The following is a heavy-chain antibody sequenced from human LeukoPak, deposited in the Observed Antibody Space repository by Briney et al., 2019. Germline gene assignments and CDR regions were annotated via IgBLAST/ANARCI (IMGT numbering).Heavy chain of an antibody. CDR3: AKSPSLQAFDI. CDR2: TSSSGNTI. CDR1: GFTFSDYY. J-gene: IGHJ3*02. Sequence: GGSLRLSCAASGFTFSDYYMSWIRQAPGKGLEWVSYTSSSGNTIYYADSVKGRFTISRDNAKNSLYLQMNSLRAEDTAVYYCAKSPSLQAFDIWGQGTMVTVSS. V-gene: IGHV3-11*01.